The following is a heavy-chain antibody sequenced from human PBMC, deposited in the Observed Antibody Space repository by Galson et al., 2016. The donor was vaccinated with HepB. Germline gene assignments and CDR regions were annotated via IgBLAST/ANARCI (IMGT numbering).Heavy chain of an antibody. CDR2: IYNSGTS. CDR1: GGSISSYY. Sequence: ETLSLTCTVSGGSISSYYWSWIRQSPGKGLEWIGYIYNSGTSRYNPSLESRVTISVDTSRNQFSLSLSSVNATDTAVYYCWGGERRGWGMDVWGQGTTVIVSS. V-gene: IGHV4-59*08. J-gene: IGHJ6*02. D-gene: IGHD3-10*01. CDR3: WGGERRGWGMDV.